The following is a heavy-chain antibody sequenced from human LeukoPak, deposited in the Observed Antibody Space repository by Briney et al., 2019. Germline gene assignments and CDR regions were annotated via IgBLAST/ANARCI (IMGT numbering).Heavy chain of an antibody. CDR1: GDSLSSRSAG. J-gene: IGHJ5*02. CDR2: LYYRTKWHI. V-gene: IGHV6-1*01. Sequence: PSQTLSLTCALSGDSLSSRSAGWRWIRQSPSRGPEWPVRLYYRTKWHICYGTSVEGRITINADTSRNQIPLQLDSVTHEDTAVYFCTGGGLVQGLPHGLDPWGQGNAVTVSS. CDR3: TGGGLVQGLPHGLDP. D-gene: IGHD3-10*01.